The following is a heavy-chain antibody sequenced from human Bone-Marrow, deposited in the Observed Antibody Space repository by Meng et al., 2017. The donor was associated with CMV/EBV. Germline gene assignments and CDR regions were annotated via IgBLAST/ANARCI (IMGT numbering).Heavy chain of an antibody. CDR1: GITFNGYW. Sequence: GGSLRLSCVASGITFNGYWMSWVRQIPGKGLEWVGNIKQDGSETYYLGSVMGRFTISRDNAKNSLYLQMNSLRVEATAVYYCATQGATMPNWGQGTLVTVSS. D-gene: IGHD1-26*01. V-gene: IGHV3-7*01. J-gene: IGHJ4*02. CDR2: IKQDGSET. CDR3: ATQGATMPN.